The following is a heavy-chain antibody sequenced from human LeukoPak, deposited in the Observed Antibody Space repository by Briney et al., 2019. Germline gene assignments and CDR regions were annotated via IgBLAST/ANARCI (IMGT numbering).Heavy chain of an antibody. J-gene: IGHJ3*02. V-gene: IGHV3-64*01. D-gene: IGHD5-24*01. Sequence: GGSLRLSCAASGFTFSSYAMHWVRQAPGKGLDYVSAISSNGGSTYYANSVKGRFTISRDNSKNTLYLQMGSLRAEDMAVYYCARGAVRRWLRLPDAFDIWGQGTMVTVSS. CDR2: ISSNGGST. CDR1: GFTFSSYA. CDR3: ARGAVRRWLRLPDAFDI.